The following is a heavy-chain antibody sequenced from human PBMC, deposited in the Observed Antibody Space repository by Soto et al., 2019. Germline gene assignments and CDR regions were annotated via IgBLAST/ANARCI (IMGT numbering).Heavy chain of an antibody. V-gene: IGHV3-7*01. D-gene: IGHD2-21*01. CDR1: GFTFSSYW. CDR3: ARGSYCGGDCYARRRDYYYYCMDV. CDR2: IKQDGSEK. J-gene: IGHJ6*03. Sequence: EVQLVESGGGLVQPGGSLRLSCAASGFTFSSYWMSWVRQAPGKGLEWVANIKQDGSEKYYVDSVKGRFTISRDNAKNSLYLQMNSLRAEDTAVYYCARGSYCGGDCYARRRDYYYYCMDVWGKGTTVTVSS.